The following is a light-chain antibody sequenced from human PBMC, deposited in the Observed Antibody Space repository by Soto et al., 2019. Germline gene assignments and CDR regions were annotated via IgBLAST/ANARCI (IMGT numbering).Light chain of an antibody. Sequence: DVPMTQSPSSLSASVGDRVTITCRASQGIGNYLAWYQQRPGKVPTLLIYAASTLQSGVPSRFSGSGSGTDFTLTISSLQPEDVATYYCQKYNHAPRTFGPGTKVEIK. J-gene: IGKJ3*01. V-gene: IGKV1-27*01. CDR2: AAS. CDR1: QGIGNY. CDR3: QKYNHAPRT.